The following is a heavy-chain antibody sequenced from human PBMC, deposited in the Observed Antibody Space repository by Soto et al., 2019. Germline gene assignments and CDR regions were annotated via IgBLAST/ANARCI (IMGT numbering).Heavy chain of an antibody. Sequence: ASVKVSCKASGYTFTSYAISWVRRAPGQGLEWMGWISAYNGNTNYAQKVQGRVTMTTDTSTSTAYMELRILRSDDTAVYYCARVLLDSSGYYWYFDLWGRGTLVTVSS. J-gene: IGHJ2*01. V-gene: IGHV1-18*01. D-gene: IGHD3-22*01. CDR1: GYTFTSYA. CDR3: ARVLLDSSGYYWYFDL. CDR2: ISAYNGNT.